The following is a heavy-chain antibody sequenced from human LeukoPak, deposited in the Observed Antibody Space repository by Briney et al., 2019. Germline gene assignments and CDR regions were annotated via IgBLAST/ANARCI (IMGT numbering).Heavy chain of an antibody. CDR2: VYYSGSS. J-gene: IGHJ4*02. CDR3: ARDAESDTGDFLYFDY. CDR1: GDSITSNSFY. Sequence: PSETLSLTCTVSGDSITSNSFYWGWTRQPPGKGLEWIGSVYYSGSSYSNPSLKSRVTISVDTPKNQFSLKVTSVTAADTAVYYCARDAESDTGDFLYFDYWGQGTLVTVSS. V-gene: IGHV4-39*07. D-gene: IGHD4-17*01.